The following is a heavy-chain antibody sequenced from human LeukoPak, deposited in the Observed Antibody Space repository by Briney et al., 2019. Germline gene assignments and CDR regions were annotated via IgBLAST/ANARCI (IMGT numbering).Heavy chain of an antibody. CDR1: GFTFSSYS. D-gene: IGHD6-19*01. CDR2: ISSSSSYI. J-gene: IGHJ4*02. V-gene: IGHV3-21*01. Sequence: KAGGSLRLSCAASGFTFSSYSMNWVRQAPGKGLEWVSSISSSSSYIYYADSVKGRFTISRDNAKNSLYLQMNSLRAEDTAVYYCARTPSSGWYLDYWGQGTLVTVSA. CDR3: ARTPSSGWYLDY.